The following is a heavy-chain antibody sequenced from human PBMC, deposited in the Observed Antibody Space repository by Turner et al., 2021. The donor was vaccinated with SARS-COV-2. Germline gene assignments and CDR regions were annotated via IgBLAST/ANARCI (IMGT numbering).Heavy chain of an antibody. CDR2: ISGSSGST. Sequence: EVQLLESGGGLVQPGGSLRLSCAASGFTFSSYAMSWVPQAPGKGLEWVSAISGSSGSTYYADSVKGRFTISRDNSKNTLYLQMNSLRAEDTAVYYCAKAHGYSYGGVDYYYYYGMDVWGQGTTVTVSS. V-gene: IGHV3-23*01. D-gene: IGHD5-18*01. J-gene: IGHJ6*02. CDR3: AKAHGYSYGGVDYYYYYGMDV. CDR1: GFTFSSYA.